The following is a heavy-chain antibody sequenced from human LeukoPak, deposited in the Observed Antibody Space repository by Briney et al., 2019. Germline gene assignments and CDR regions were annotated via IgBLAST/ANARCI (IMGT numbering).Heavy chain of an antibody. CDR3: TTDYVWGSYRYVDY. CDR1: GYTFTGYY. D-gene: IGHD3-16*02. J-gene: IGHJ4*02. Sequence: ASVKVSCKASGYTFTGYYMHWVRQAPGQGLEWMGWINPNSGGTNYAQKFQGRVTMTRDTSISTAYMELSSLRSEDTAVYYCTTDYVWGSYRYVDYWGQGTLVTVSS. V-gene: IGHV1-2*02. CDR2: INPNSGGT.